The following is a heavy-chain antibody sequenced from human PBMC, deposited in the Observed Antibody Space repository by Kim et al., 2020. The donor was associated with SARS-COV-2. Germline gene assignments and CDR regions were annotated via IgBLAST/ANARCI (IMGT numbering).Heavy chain of an antibody. V-gene: IGHV3-7*01. CDR3: ARGGGSPDY. CDR1: GFTFSGYW. CDR2: IKPDGSEN. D-gene: IGHD1-26*01. Sequence: GGSLRLSCAPSGFTFSGYWMTWVRQAPGKGLEWVASIKPDGSENFYVDSVRGRFSISRDNAKNSLYLQMNSLRVEDTAVYFCARGGGSPDYWGQGTLVTV. J-gene: IGHJ4*02.